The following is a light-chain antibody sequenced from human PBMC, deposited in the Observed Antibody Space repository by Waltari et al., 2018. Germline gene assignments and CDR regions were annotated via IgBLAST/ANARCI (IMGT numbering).Light chain of an antibody. CDR1: SSDVGGYNY. CDR3: CSFRSSSTWV. V-gene: IGLV2-14*01. Sequence: QSALTQPASVSGSPGQSITISCTGTSSDVGGYNYVSWYQQHPGKAPKLMIYDVTNRPSGVSNRFSGSKSGNTASLTISGLQADDEADYCCCSFRSSSTWVFGGGTKLTVL. J-gene: IGLJ3*02. CDR2: DVT.